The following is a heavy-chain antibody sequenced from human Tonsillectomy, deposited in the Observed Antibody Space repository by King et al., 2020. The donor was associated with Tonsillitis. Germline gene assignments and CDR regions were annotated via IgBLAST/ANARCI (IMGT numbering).Heavy chain of an antibody. CDR3: CRDSGWFGEGGYYYYTDV. D-gene: IGHD3-10*01. CDR1: GFTFGDYA. V-gene: IGHV3-49*04. Sequence: VQLVESGGGLVQPGRSLRLSCTASGFTFGDYAMSWVRQAPGKGLEWVGFIRSKAYGGTTEYAASVKGRFTISRDDSKSIAYLQMNSLKTEDTAVYYCCRDSGWFGEGGYYYYTDVWGKGTTVTVSS. CDR2: IRSKAYGGTT. J-gene: IGHJ6*03.